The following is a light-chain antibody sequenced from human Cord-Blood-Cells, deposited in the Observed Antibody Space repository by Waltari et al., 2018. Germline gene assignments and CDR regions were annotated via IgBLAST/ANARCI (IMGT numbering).Light chain of an antibody. J-gene: IGKJ4*01. CDR1: QSVSSY. CDR2: DAS. V-gene: IGKV3-11*01. CDR3: QQRSNWPLT. Sequence: EIVLTQSPATLSLSPGERATLSCRASQSVSSYLAWYQQKPGQAPRLLIYDASNRATGIPARFSGSGSVTDFTLTLSSLEPEDFAVYYGQQRSNWPLTFGGGTKVEIK.